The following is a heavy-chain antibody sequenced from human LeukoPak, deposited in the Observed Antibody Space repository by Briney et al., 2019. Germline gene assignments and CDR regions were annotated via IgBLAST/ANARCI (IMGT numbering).Heavy chain of an antibody. J-gene: IGHJ4*02. V-gene: IGHV4-31*03. D-gene: IGHD3-22*01. Sequence: PSETLSLTCTVSGGSISSGGYYWSWTRQHPGKGLEWIGYIYYSGSTYYNPSLKSRVTISVDTSKNQFSLKLSSVTAADTAVYYCARVPEGNYYDSSGYVDYWGQGTLVTVSS. CDR3: ARVPEGNYYDSSGYVDY. CDR1: GGSISSGGYY. CDR2: IYYSGST.